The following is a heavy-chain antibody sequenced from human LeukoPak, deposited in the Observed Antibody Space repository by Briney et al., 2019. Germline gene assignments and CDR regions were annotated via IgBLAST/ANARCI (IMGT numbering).Heavy chain of an antibody. CDR1: GFTFSSYE. CDR3: ARIRYNWNFDY. V-gene: IGHV3-48*03. Sequence: GGSLRLSCAASGFTFSSYEMNWVRQAPGKGLEWVSYISSSGGTIYYADSVKGRFTISRDNAKNSLYLQMNSLRAEDTAVYYCARIRYNWNFDYWGQGTLVTVSS. J-gene: IGHJ4*02. CDR2: ISSSGGTI. D-gene: IGHD1-20*01.